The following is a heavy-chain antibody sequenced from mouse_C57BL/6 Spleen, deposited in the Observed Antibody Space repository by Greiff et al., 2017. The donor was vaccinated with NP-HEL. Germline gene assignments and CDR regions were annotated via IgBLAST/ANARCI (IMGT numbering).Heavy chain of an antibody. D-gene: IGHD1-1*01. J-gene: IGHJ1*03. CDR3: GAYYGSSLGYFDV. V-gene: IGHV1-52*01. CDR1: GYTFTSYW. Sequence: QVQLQQPGAELVRPGSSVKLSCKASGYTFTSYWMHWVKQRPIQGLEWIGNIDPSDSETHYNQKFKDKATLTVDKSSSTAYMQLSSLTSEDSAVYCCGAYYGSSLGYFDVWGTGTTVTVSS. CDR2: IDPSDSET.